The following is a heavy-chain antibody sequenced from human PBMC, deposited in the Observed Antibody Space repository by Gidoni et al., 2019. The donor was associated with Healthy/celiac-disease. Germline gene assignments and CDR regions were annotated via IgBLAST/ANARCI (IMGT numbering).Heavy chain of an antibody. D-gene: IGHD1-7*01. V-gene: IGHV4-39*07. CDR2: ST. CDR3: ARVDYNWNYVRYFDY. J-gene: IGHJ4*02. Sequence: STYYNPSLKSRVTISVDTSKNQFSLKLSSVTAADTAVYYCARVDYNWNYVRYFDYWGQGTLVTVSS.